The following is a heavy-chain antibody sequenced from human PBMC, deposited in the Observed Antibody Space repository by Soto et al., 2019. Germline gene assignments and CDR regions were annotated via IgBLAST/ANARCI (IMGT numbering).Heavy chain of an antibody. CDR1: GFTFSSYA. CDR3: ARPYGGKIGDAPDL. V-gene: IGHV3-23*01. J-gene: IGHJ3*01. CDR2: ISDAAGSA. D-gene: IGHD4-17*01. Sequence: VQLLESGGGLVQPGGSLRLSCVASGFTFSSYAMSWVRQVPGKGLEWVSTISDAAGSAYYVDSVKGRFTISRDNSKKTLYLQMNSLRAEDSAVYNCARPYGGKIGDAPDLWGPGTMVTVSS.